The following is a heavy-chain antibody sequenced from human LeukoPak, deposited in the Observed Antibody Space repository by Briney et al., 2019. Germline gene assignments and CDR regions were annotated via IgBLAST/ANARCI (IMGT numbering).Heavy chain of an antibody. Sequence: ASVTVSCKVSGYTLTELSMHWVRQAPGKGLEWMGGVDPEDGETIYAQKFQGRVTMTEDTSTDTAYMELSSLRSEDTAVYYCATALDTAMVYYFDYWGQGTLVTVPS. CDR3: ATALDTAMVYYFDY. V-gene: IGHV1-24*01. J-gene: IGHJ4*02. CDR1: GYTLTELS. CDR2: VDPEDGET. D-gene: IGHD5-18*01.